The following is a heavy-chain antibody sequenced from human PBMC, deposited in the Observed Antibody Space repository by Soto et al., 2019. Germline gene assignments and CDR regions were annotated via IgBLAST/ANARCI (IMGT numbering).Heavy chain of an antibody. J-gene: IGHJ4*02. CDR2: ISSSGSTI. V-gene: IGHV3-11*01. D-gene: IGHD5-18*01. Sequence: PGVSLRLSFSASGFPFSDYYMSGIRPAPGKGLEWVSYISSSGSTIYYADSVKGRFTISRDNAKNSLYLQMNSLRAEDTAVYYCARDTWIQLWGILDYWGQGTLVTVS. CDR3: ARDTWIQLWGILDY. CDR1: GFPFSDYY.